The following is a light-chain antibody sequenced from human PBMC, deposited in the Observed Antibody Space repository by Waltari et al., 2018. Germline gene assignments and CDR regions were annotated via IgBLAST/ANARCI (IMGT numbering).Light chain of an antibody. CDR1: QSVSSY. CDR3: QQRSNWPGT. CDR2: DAS. J-gene: IGKJ3*01. Sequence: EIVLTQSPATLSLSPGERATLSCRASQSVSSYLAWYQQKPGQAPRPLISDASNRATGIPARFSGSGSGTDFTLTISSLEPEDFAVYYCQQRSNWPGTFGPGTKVDIK. V-gene: IGKV3-11*01.